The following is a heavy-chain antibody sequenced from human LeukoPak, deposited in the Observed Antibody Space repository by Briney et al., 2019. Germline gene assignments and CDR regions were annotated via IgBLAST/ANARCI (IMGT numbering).Heavy chain of an antibody. CDR2: IYYSGST. CDR3: ARRGSSWYDWSGNWFAP. CDR1: GGSISSYY. J-gene: IGHJ5*02. D-gene: IGHD6-13*01. Sequence: SETLSLTCTVSGGSISSYYGSWIRQPPGKGLEWIGYIYYSGSTNYNPSLKSRVTISVDTSKNQFSMKLSSVTAADTAVYYCARRGSSWYDWSGNWFAPWGQGTLVTVSS. V-gene: IGHV4-59*08.